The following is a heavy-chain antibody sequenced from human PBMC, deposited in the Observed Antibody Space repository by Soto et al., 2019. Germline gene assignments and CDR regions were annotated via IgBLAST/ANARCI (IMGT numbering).Heavy chain of an antibody. CDR2: ISGSGGST. D-gene: IGHD6-19*01. Sequence: VQLLESGGGLVQPGGSLRLSCAASGFTFSSYAMSWVRQAPGKGLEWVSAISGSGGSTYYADSVKGRFTISRDNSKNTLYLQMNSLRAEDTAVYYCAREFARGLGGGGLASFDYWGQGTLVTVSS. J-gene: IGHJ4*02. CDR1: GFTFSSYA. CDR3: AREFARGLGGGGLASFDY. V-gene: IGHV3-23*01.